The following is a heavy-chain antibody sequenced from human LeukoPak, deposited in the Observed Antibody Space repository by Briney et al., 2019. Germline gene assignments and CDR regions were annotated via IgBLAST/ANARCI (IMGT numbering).Heavy chain of an antibody. D-gene: IGHD1-26*01. CDR3: AGRGGSYSGQNFDY. CDR2: IYPGDSDA. J-gene: IGHJ4*02. Sequence: GGSLKISCQGSGYSFTIYSIGWVRQMTGKGLEWMGIIYPGDSDARYSPSCQGQVTISAHKSISTAYLQWSSLKASDTAMYYCAGRGGSYSGQNFDYWGQGTLVTVSS. CDR1: GYSFTIYS. V-gene: IGHV5-51*01.